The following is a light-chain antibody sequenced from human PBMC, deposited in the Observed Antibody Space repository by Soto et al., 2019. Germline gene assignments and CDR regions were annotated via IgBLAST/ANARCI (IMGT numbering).Light chain of an antibody. J-gene: IGLJ2*01. CDR2: EVS. Sequence: QSALTQPASVSGSPGQSITISCTGTSSDVGDYKYVSWYQQHPGKAPKLMIYEVSNRPSGVSNRFSSSKSGSTASLIISGLQAEDEADYYCSSYTSSSTLVFGGGTKLTVL. CDR1: SSDVGDYKY. CDR3: SSYTSSSTLV. V-gene: IGLV2-14*01.